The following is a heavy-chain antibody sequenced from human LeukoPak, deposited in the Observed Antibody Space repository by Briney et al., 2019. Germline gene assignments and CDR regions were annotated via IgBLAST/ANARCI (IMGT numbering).Heavy chain of an antibody. Sequence: GGSLRLSCAASGFTFSSYWMSWVRQAPGKGLEWVANIKQDGSEKYYVDSVKGRFTISRDNSKNTLYLQMNSLRAEDTAVYYCARDRSQEYYFDYWGQGTLVTVSS. CDR3: ARDRSQEYYFDY. CDR1: GFTFSSYW. J-gene: IGHJ4*02. V-gene: IGHV3-7*01. CDR2: IKQDGSEK. D-gene: IGHD3-10*01.